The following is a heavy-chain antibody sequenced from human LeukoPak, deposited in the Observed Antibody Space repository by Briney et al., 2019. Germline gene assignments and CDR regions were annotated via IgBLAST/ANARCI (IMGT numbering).Heavy chain of an antibody. J-gene: IGHJ6*03. D-gene: IGHD1-1*01. Sequence: GASVKVSCKPSGYTFNNYDINWVRQAPGQGLEWMGWMNPNSGNTGYAQKFQGRFTLTRETFISTAYMELRSLTSDDTAMYYCARDGAERPHYMDVRGRGTTVTVSS. CDR1: GYTFNNYD. CDR3: ARDGAERPHYMDV. CDR2: MNPNSGNT. V-gene: IGHV1-8*01.